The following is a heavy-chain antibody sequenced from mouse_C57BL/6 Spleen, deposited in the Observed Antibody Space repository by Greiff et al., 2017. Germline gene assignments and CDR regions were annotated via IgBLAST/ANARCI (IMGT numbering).Heavy chain of an antibody. D-gene: IGHD1-1*01. CDR1: GYTFTGYW. V-gene: IGHV1-9*01. CDR2: ILPGSGST. CDR3: ARKSVTTVVPYYFDY. Sequence: LVESGAELMKPGASVKLSCKATGYTFTGYWIEWVKQRPGHGLEWIGEILPGSGSTNYNEKFKGKATFTADTSSNTAYMQLSSLTTEDSAIYYCARKSVTTVVPYYFDYWGQGTTLTVSS. J-gene: IGHJ2*01.